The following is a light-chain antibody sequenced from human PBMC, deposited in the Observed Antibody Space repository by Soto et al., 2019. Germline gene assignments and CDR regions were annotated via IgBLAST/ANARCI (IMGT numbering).Light chain of an antibody. Sequence: QSVLTQPPSVSGAPVQRVTISCTGSSSNIGAGYDVHWYQQLPGTAPKLLIYGNSNRTSVVPDRFSGSKSGTSASLAITGLQAEDEADYYCQSYDSSLSGYVFGTGTKVTVL. CDR3: QSYDSSLSGYV. V-gene: IGLV1-40*01. CDR1: SSNIGAGYD. CDR2: GNS. J-gene: IGLJ1*01.